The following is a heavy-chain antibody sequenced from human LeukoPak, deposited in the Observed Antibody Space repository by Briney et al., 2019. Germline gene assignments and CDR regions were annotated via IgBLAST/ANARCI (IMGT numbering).Heavy chain of an antibody. V-gene: IGHV1-69*06. D-gene: IGHD3-22*01. Sequence: SVKVSCKASGGTFSSYAISWVRQAPGQGLEWMGGIIPIFGTANYAQKFQGRVTITADKSTSTAYMELSSLRSEDTAVCYCASQAYDSSGYSPFGAFDIWGQGTMVTVSS. CDR3: ASQAYDSSGYSPFGAFDI. CDR2: IIPIFGTA. J-gene: IGHJ3*02. CDR1: GGTFSSYA.